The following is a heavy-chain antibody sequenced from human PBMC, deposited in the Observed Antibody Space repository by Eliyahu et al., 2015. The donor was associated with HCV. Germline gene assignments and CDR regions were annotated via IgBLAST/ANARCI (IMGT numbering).Heavy chain of an antibody. V-gene: IGHV3-7*01. CDR1: GFPFSSHW. CDR3: ARGGITTSWYWED. CDR2: INRDASET. Sequence: EVQLVESGGGLVQPGGSLSLSCAASGFPFSSHWMTWVRQAPGKGLEWVANINRDASETYYVDSVKGRFTISRDNAKNSLYLQLNSLRAEDAAVYYCARGGITTSWYWEDWGQGSLVIVSS. J-gene: IGHJ4*02. D-gene: IGHD2-2*01.